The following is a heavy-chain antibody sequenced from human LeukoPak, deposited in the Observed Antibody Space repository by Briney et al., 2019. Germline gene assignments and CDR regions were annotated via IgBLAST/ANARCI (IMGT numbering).Heavy chain of an antibody. V-gene: IGHV3-30*18. CDR2: ISYDGSNK. D-gene: IGHD6-19*01. CDR1: GFTFSSYG. Sequence: TGGALRLSCAASGFTFSSYGMHGVRQAPGKGVEWVAVISYDGSNKYYADSVKGRFTISRDNSKNTLYLQMNSLRAEDTAVYYCAKDRLASGWYYFDYWGQGTLVTVSS. J-gene: IGHJ4*02. CDR3: AKDRLASGWYYFDY.